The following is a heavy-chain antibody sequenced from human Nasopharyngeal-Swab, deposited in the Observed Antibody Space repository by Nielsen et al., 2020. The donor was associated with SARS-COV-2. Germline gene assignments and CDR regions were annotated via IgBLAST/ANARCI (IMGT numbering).Heavy chain of an antibody. V-gene: IGHV3-21*01. D-gene: IGHD5-12*01. CDR2: ISSSSSYI. CDR1: GFTFSSYS. Sequence: GESLKISCAASGFTFSSYSMNWVRQAPGKGLERVSSISSSSSYIYYADSVKGRFTISRENAKNSLYLQMNSLRAGDTAVYYCAREVARLRAFDIWGQGTMVTVSS. CDR3: AREVARLRAFDI. J-gene: IGHJ3*02.